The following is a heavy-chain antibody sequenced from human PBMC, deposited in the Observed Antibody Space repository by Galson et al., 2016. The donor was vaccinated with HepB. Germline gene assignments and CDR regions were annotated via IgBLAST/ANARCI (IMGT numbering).Heavy chain of an antibody. CDR1: GGSINSAGSS. J-gene: IGHJ4*02. V-gene: IGHV4-30-2*01. D-gene: IGHD4-11*01. CDR2: IHRSGNT. CDR3: ARDRGLQVGGGFDY. Sequence: TLSLTCAVSGGSINSAGSSWTWIRQPPGKGLEWLGYIHRSGNTYYNPSPKSRVTISIDKSKNQFSLKVTSVTAADTAVYFCARDRGLQVGGGFDYWGQGTLVTVSS.